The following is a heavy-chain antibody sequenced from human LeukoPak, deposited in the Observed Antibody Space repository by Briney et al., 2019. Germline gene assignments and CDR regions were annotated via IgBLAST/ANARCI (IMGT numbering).Heavy chain of an antibody. D-gene: IGHD3-10*01. V-gene: IGHV3-23*01. CDR3: AKAMVRGVIINPLDY. J-gene: IGHJ4*02. Sequence: GGSLRLSCAVSGFTFSSYAMSWVRQAPGKGLEWVSAISGSGGSTYYADSVKGRFTISRDNSKNTLYLQMNSLRAEDTAVYYCAKAMVRGVIINPLDYWGQGTLVTVSS. CDR2: ISGSGGST. CDR1: GFTFSSYA.